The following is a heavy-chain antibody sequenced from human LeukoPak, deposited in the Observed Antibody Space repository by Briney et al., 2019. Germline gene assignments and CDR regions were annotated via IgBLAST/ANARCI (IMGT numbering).Heavy chain of an antibody. J-gene: IGHJ4*02. CDR3: ARAGFHSSPFDY. CDR2: IYNSGST. V-gene: IGHV4-4*07. Sequence: SETLSLTCTVSGGSISSYHWSWIRQPAGKGLEWIGRIYNSGSTNYNPSLKSRVTMSVDTSKNQFSLKLSSVTAADTAVYYCARAGFHSSPFDYWGQGILVTVSS. CDR1: GGSISSYH. D-gene: IGHD3-22*01.